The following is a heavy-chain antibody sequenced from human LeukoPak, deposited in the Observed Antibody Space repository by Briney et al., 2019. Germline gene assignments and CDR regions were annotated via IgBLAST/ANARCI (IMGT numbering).Heavy chain of an antibody. J-gene: IGHJ4*02. CDR3: ARDSGSYFTTFDY. CDR1: GFTFSSYS. D-gene: IGHD1-26*01. Sequence: GGSLRLSCAASGFTFSSYSMNWVRQAPGKGLEWVSSISSSSSYIYYADSVKGRFTISRDNAKNSLYLRMNSLRAEDTAVSYCARDSGSYFTTFDYWGQGTLVTVSS. CDR2: ISSSSSYI. V-gene: IGHV3-21*01.